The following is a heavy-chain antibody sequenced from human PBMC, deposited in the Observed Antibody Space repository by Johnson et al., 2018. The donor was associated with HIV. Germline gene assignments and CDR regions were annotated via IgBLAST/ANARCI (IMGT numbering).Heavy chain of an antibody. V-gene: IGHV3-20*04. CDR1: GFTFDDYG. J-gene: IGHJ3*02. CDR2: INWNGGST. Sequence: VQLVESGGGLVKPGGSLRLSCAASGFTFDDYGMSWVRQAPGKGLEWVSGINWNGGSTGYADSVKGRFTISRDNSKNTLYLQMNSLRAEDTAVYYCARSRVAAALGVNDAFDIWGQGTMVTVSS. D-gene: IGHD6-13*01. CDR3: ARSRVAAALGVNDAFDI.